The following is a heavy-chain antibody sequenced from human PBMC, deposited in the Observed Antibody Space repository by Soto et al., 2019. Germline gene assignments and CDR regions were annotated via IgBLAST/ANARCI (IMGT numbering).Heavy chain of an antibody. Sequence: PGGSLRLSCTASGFSFSSYSMNWVRQAPGKGLECVSYISTTSDYIYYADSVKGRFTISRDNAKNSLYLHLTSLRDEDTAVYYCARADFSMKYWGQGTLVTVSS. CDR1: GFSFSSYS. CDR3: ARADFSMKY. V-gene: IGHV3-48*02. CDR2: ISTTSDYI. J-gene: IGHJ4*02. D-gene: IGHD3-3*01.